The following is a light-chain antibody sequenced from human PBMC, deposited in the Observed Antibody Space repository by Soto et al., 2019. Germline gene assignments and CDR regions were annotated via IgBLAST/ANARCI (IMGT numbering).Light chain of an antibody. V-gene: IGKV1-39*01. Sequence: DIQMTQSPSSLSASVGDRVTITCRASQIISTYLNWYQQRAGLAPRLLIYAASSLQSGVPPRFSGSGSGTDFTLTISSLQPEDFATYFCQQTYGAPPTFGQGTKVDIK. J-gene: IGKJ1*01. CDR3: QQTYGAPPT. CDR2: AAS. CDR1: QIISTY.